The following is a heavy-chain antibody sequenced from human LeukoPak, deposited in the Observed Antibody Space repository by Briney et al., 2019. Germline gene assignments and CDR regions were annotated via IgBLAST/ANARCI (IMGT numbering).Heavy chain of an antibody. D-gene: IGHD3-10*01. Sequence: PGGSLRLSCVASGFTFSNYSMNWVRQAPGKGLEWVANIKEDGSEEYYVDSVKGRFTISRDNAKNSLFLQIKTLRAEDTAVYYCARVGGVSFDSWGQGTLVTVSS. V-gene: IGHV3-7*01. J-gene: IGHJ4*02. CDR1: GFTFSNYS. CDR3: ARVGGVSFDS. CDR2: IKEDGSEE.